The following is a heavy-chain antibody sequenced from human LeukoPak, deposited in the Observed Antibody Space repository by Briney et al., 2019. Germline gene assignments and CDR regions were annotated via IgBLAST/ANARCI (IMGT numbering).Heavy chain of an antibody. D-gene: IGHD3-10*01. CDR3: ARGPQFSGPGWFDP. J-gene: IGHJ5*02. Sequence: GGSLRLSCAASGFTFRGYVMTWVGQAPGKGLECVSSITFSSSHIYYADSVKGRFTISRDNTKDSLYMQMNSLRAEDTAIYYCARGPQFSGPGWFDPWGQGTLVTVSS. CDR1: GFTFRGYV. V-gene: IGHV3-21*01. CDR2: ITFSSSHI.